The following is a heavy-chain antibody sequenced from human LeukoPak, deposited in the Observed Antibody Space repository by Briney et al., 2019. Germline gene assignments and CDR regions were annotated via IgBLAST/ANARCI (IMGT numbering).Heavy chain of an antibody. CDR3: AKDPYYYDSSGYSAFDI. D-gene: IGHD3-22*01. CDR1: RFTFSSYA. CDR2: ISGSGGST. J-gene: IGHJ3*02. V-gene: IGHV3-23*01. Sequence: PGGSLRLSCAASRFTFSSYAMSWVRQAPGKGLEWVSAISGSGGSTYYADSVKGRFTISRDNSKNTLYLQMNSLRAEDTAVYYCAKDPYYYDSSGYSAFDIWGQGTMVTVSS.